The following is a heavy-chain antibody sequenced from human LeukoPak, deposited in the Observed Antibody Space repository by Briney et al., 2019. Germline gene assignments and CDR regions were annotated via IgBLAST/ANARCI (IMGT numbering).Heavy chain of an antibody. CDR1: GFTFSSYG. V-gene: IGHV3-30*02. D-gene: IGHD3-22*01. J-gene: IGHJ4*02. Sequence: PGGSLRLSCAASGFTFSSYGMHWVRQAPGKGLEWVAFIRYDGSNKYYADSVKGRFTISRDNSKNTLYLQMNSLRAEDTAVYYCAKDVSFTMIYGHFDYWGQGTLVTVSS. CDR3: AKDVSFTMIYGHFDY. CDR2: IRYDGSNK.